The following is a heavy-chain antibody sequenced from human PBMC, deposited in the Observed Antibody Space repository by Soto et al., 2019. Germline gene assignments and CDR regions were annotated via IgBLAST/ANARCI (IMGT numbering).Heavy chain of an antibody. D-gene: IGHD3-10*01. CDR2: IYYSGST. Sequence: PSETLSLTCTVPGGSISSSSYFWGWIRQPPGKGLEWIGSIYYSGSTYYNPSLKSRVTISVDTSKNQFSLKLSSVTAADTAVYYCARLGNYGSGRFYFRGPYYYYGMDVWGQGTTVTVSS. CDR3: ARLGNYGSGRFYFRGPYYYYGMDV. CDR1: GGSISSSSYF. V-gene: IGHV4-39*01. J-gene: IGHJ6*02.